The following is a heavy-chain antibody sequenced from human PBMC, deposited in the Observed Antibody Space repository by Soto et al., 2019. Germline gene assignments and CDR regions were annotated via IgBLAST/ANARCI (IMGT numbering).Heavy chain of an antibody. CDR1: GFTFSSYA. D-gene: IGHD2-15*01. V-gene: IGHV3-23*01. J-gene: IGHJ4*02. CDR3: AKRRGAGGHFDY. CDR2: VSIGGST. Sequence: LRLSYAASGFTFSSYAIDWVRQGPGKGLEWVAVVSIGGSTHYADSVRGRFTISRDNSKNTLSLQMNSLTAEDTAVYFCAKRRGAGGHFDYWGQGALVTVSS.